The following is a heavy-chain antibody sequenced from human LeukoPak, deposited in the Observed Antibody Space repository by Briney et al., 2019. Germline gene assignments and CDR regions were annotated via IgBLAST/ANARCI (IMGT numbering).Heavy chain of an antibody. Sequence: QSGGSLRLSCAASGFTFSSYWMHWVRQAPGKGLVWVSRINSDGSSTSYADSVKGRFTISRDNARNTLYLQMNSLRAEDTAVYYCARDRDSGWFLRLAVGGFDIWGQGTMVTVSS. D-gene: IGHD6-19*01. CDR2: INSDGSST. CDR1: GFTFSSYW. J-gene: IGHJ3*02. CDR3: ARDRDSGWFLRLAVGGFDI. V-gene: IGHV3-74*01.